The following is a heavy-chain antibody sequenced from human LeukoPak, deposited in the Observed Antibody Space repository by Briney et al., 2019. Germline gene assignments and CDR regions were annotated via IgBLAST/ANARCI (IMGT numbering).Heavy chain of an antibody. CDR1: GYTFTGYY. CDR3: PRLPRNYRAPDY. D-gene: IGHD1-7*01. CDR2: INPNSGGT. V-gene: IGHV1-2*06. Sequence: ASVKVSCKASGYTFTGYYMHWVRQAPGQGLEWMGRINPNSGGTNYAQKFQGRVTMTRDTSISTAYMELSRLRSDDTAVYYCPRLPRNYRAPDYWGQGTLVTVSS. J-gene: IGHJ4*02.